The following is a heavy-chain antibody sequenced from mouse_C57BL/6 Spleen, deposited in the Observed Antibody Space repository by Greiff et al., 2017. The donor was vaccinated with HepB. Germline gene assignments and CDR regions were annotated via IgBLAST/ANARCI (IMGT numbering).Heavy chain of an antibody. CDR1: GYTFTSYW. Sequence: VQLQQSGTVLARPGASVKMSCKTSGYTFTSYWMHWVKQRPGQGLEWIGAIYPGNSDTSYNQKFKGKAKLTAVTSASTAYMELSSLTNADSAVYYCTRGGSYLFAYWGQGTLVTVSA. V-gene: IGHV1-5*01. CDR2: IYPGNSDT. CDR3: TRGGSYLFAY. D-gene: IGHD1-1*02. J-gene: IGHJ3*01.